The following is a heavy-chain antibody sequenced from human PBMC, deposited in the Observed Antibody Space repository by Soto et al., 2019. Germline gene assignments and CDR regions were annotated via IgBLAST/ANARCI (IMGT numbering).Heavy chain of an antibody. Sequence: EVQLVESGGGLVKPGGSLRLSCAASGLTYSSYSMNWVRQAPWKGLEWVSSISCSSSYIYYADSVKGRFTISRDNAKNSLYLQMNSLRAEDTAVYYCARVVDYCDPYYYYGMDVWGQGTTVTVSS. D-gene: IGHD3-22*01. V-gene: IGHV3-21*01. J-gene: IGHJ6*02. CDR3: ARVVDYCDPYYYYGMDV. CDR2: ISCSSSYI. CDR1: GLTYSSYS.